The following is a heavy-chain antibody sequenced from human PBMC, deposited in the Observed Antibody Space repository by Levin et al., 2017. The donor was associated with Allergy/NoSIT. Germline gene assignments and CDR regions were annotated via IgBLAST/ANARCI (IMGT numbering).Heavy chain of an antibody. Sequence: GESLKISCTTSGFTFGDYSVSWFRQAPGKGLEWVGFSRGKAYGGTTEYATSVKGRFTISRDDSKSIAYLQMNSLKTEDTAVYYCARGGVTIIGGAYFFDHWGPGTLVTVSS. CDR2: SRGKAYGGTT. D-gene: IGHD4-17*01. CDR3: ARGGVTIIGGAYFFDH. J-gene: IGHJ4*02. CDR1: GFTFGDYS. V-gene: IGHV3-49*03.